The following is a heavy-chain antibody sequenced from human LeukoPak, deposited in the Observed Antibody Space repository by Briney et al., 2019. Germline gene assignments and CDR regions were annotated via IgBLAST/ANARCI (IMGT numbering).Heavy chain of an antibody. CDR2: IRGSGSNI. CDR1: GFTFSDYY. CDR3: ARQFCCDTNGYQDAFDI. Sequence: PGGSLRLSCAASGFTFSDYYMSWVRQAPGKGLEWVSYIRGSGSNINYADSVKGRFTISRDNAKNSLYLQMNSLRAEDTGVYYCARQFCCDTNGYQDAFDIWGQGTTVTVSS. D-gene: IGHD2-8*01. J-gene: IGHJ3*02. V-gene: IGHV3-11*01.